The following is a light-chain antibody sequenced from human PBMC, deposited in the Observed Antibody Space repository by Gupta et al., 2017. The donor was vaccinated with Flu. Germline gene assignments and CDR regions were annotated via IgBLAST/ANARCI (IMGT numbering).Light chain of an antibody. Sequence: DIQLTPSPSSLSASVGDRVTITCRESQSISSYLNWYQQKPGKATRLLIYAASSLQSGVESRFSGSGSGTDFTLTISSLQPEDCATYYCQQSYSTPITFGQGTRLEIK. V-gene: IGKV1-39*01. CDR2: AAS. J-gene: IGKJ5*01. CDR1: QSISSY. CDR3: QQSYSTPIT.